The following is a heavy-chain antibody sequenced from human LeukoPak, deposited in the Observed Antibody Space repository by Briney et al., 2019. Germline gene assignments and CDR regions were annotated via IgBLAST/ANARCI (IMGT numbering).Heavy chain of an antibody. CDR1: GFTFSSYA. Sequence: PGGSLRLSCVASGFTFSSYAMSWVRQAQGKGLEWVSAISASGGNTYYADSVRGRFTVSRDSPKNTLYLQMNSLRPEDTAVYYCAKGNRDGYNQVFDYGGQGTLVTVSS. CDR2: ISASGGNT. J-gene: IGHJ4*02. V-gene: IGHV3-23*01. CDR3: AKGNRDGYNQVFDY. D-gene: IGHD5-24*01.